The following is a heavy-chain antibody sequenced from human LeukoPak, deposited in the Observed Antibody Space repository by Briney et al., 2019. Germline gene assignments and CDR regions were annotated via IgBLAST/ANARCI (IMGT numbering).Heavy chain of an antibody. D-gene: IGHD3-22*01. V-gene: IGHV3-9*01. Sequence: GGSLRLFCAASGFTFADYATHWVRQAPRNGLEWVSGISRHSNIIAYADSVKSRFTTARDHAKTSLYLQMSSLRDEDTALYCFTKGVCNNYDGSADYANWGQGTLVTVSS. J-gene: IGHJ4*02. CDR3: TKGVCNNYDGSADYAN. CDR2: ISRHSNII. CDR1: GFTFADYA.